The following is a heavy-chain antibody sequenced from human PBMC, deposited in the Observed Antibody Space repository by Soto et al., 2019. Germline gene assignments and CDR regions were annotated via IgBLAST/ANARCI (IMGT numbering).Heavy chain of an antibody. D-gene: IGHD6-19*01. V-gene: IGHV3-30-3*01. CDR3: ARDQVAVARRAWFDP. J-gene: IGHJ5*02. CDR2: ISYDGSNK. Sequence: GGSLRLSCAASGFTFSSYAMHWVRQAPGKGLEWVAVISYDGSNKYYADSVKGRFTISRDNSKNTLYLQMNSLRAEDTAVYYCARDQVAVARRAWFDPWGQGTLVTVSS. CDR1: GFTFSSYA.